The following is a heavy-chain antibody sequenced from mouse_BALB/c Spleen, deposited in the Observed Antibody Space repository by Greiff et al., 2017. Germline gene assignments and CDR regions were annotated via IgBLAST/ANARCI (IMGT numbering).Heavy chain of an antibody. CDR3: ARSDYDRGDFDY. CDR2: ISSGGST. J-gene: IGHJ2*01. D-gene: IGHD2-4*01. V-gene: IGHV5-6-5*01. Sequence: EVKLMESGGGLVKPGGSLKLSCAASGFTFSSYAMSWVRQTPEKRLEWVASISSGGSTYYPDRVKGRFTISRDNARNILYLQMSSLRSEDTAMYYCARSDYDRGDFDYWGQGTTLTVSS. CDR1: GFTFSSYA.